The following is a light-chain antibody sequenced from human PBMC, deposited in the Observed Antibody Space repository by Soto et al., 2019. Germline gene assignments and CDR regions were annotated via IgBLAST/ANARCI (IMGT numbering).Light chain of an antibody. CDR2: AAS. CDR3: QQYKNWVT. CDR1: QSVSSN. Sequence: EIVMTQSPATLSVSPGERATLSCRASQSVSSNLAWYQQKPGQAPRLLIYAASTRATGIPARFSGSGSGTEFTLTISSLQSEAFAVYYCQQYKNWVTFGGGTKVEIK. J-gene: IGKJ4*01. V-gene: IGKV3-15*01.